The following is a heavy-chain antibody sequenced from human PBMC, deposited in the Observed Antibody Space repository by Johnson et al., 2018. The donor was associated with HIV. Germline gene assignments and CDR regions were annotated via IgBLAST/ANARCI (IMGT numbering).Heavy chain of an antibody. Sequence: QVQLVESGGGVVQPGRSLRLSCAASGFTFSSYGMHWVRQAPGKGLEWVTLIWYDGSNKYYADSVKGRFTISRDNAKNSLYLQMNSLRAEDTAVFYCAREMAWEDAFDIWGQGTMVTVSS. D-gene: IGHD5-24*01. CDR3: AREMAWEDAFDI. V-gene: IGHV3-33*01. J-gene: IGHJ3*02. CDR2: IWYDGSNK. CDR1: GFTFSSYG.